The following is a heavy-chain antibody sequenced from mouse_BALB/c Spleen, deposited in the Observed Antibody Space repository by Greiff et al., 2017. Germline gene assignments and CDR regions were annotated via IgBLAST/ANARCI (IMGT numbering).Heavy chain of an antibody. V-gene: IGHV3-2*02. J-gene: IGHJ1*01. CDR3: ARKIITTWYFDV. CDR1: GYSIASDYA. CDR2: ISYSGST. Sequence: EVKLQESGPGLVKPSQSLSLTCTVTGYSIASDYAWNWIRQFPGNKLEWMGYISYSGSTSYNPSLKSRISITRDTSKNQFFLQLNSVTTEDTATYYCARKIITTWYFDVWGAGTTVTVSS. D-gene: IGHD1-2*01.